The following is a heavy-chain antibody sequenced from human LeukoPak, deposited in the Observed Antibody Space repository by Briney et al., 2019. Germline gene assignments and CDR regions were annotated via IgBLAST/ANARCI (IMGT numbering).Heavy chain of an antibody. Sequence: GGSLRLSCAASGFTVSSNYMSWVRQAPGKGLEWVSVIYSGGSTYYADSVKGRFTISRDNSKNTLYLQMNSLRAEDTAVYYCAIHSRDSSGQEPADYWGQGTLVTVSS. CDR2: IYSGGST. CDR3: AIHSRDSSGQEPADY. D-gene: IGHD3-22*01. V-gene: IGHV3-53*01. J-gene: IGHJ4*02. CDR1: GFTVSSNY.